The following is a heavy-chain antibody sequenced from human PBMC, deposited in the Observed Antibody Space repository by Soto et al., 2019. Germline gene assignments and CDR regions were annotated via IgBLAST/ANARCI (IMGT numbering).Heavy chain of an antibody. CDR1: GFTFSSYW. CDR2: INSDGSST. CDR3: ARGGAARPHLQYYYYGMDV. D-gene: IGHD6-6*01. J-gene: IGHJ6*02. V-gene: IGHV3-74*01. Sequence: VQLVESGGGLVQPGGSLRLSCAASGFTFSSYWMHWVRQAPGKGLVWVSRINSDGSSTSYADSVKGRFTISRDNDKNTLYLQMNSLRAEDTAVYYCARGGAARPHLQYYYYGMDVWGQGTTVTVSS.